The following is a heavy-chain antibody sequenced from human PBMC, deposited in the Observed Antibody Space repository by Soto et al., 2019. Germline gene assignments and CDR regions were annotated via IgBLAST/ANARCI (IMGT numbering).Heavy chain of an antibody. CDR2: IYWDDDK. J-gene: IGHJ4*02. Sequence: QITLKESGPTLVKPTQTLTLTCTFSVFSLSTSGVGVGWIRQPPGKALQWLALIYWDDDKRYSPSLKSRRTITKDTSNNRVVLTMTNMDPVDTATYYCAHRPSSCSGGSCYSGFDYWGQGTLVTVSS. CDR1: VFSLSTSGVG. CDR3: AHRPSSCSGGSCYSGFDY. V-gene: IGHV2-5*02. D-gene: IGHD2-15*01.